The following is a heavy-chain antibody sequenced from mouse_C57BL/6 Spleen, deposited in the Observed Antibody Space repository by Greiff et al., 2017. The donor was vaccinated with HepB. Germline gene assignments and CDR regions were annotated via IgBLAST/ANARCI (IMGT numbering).Heavy chain of an antibody. CDR2: IYPGDGDT. CDR3: ARSKGTYYFDY. Sequence: VKLMESGPELVKPGASVKISCKASGYAFSSSWMNWVKQRPGKGLEWIGRIYPGDGDTNYNGKFKGKATLTADKSSSTAYMQLSSLTSEDSAVYFCARSKGTYYFDYWGQGTTLTVSS. CDR1: GYAFSSSW. V-gene: IGHV1-82*01. J-gene: IGHJ2*01. D-gene: IGHD2-14*01.